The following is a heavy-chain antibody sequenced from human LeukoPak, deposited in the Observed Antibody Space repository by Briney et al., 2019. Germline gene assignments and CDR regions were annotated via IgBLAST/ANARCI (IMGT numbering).Heavy chain of an antibody. CDR3: ARVGRYSGYDHEWFDY. CDR1: GYTFTGYY. V-gene: IGHV1-2*02. CDR2: INPNSGGT. Sequence: ASVKVSCKASGYTFTGYYMHWVRQAPGQGLEWMGWINPNSGGTNYAQKFQGRVTMTRDTSISTAYMELSRLRSDDTAVYYCARVGRYSGYDHEWFDYWGQGTLVTVSS. J-gene: IGHJ4*02. D-gene: IGHD5-12*01.